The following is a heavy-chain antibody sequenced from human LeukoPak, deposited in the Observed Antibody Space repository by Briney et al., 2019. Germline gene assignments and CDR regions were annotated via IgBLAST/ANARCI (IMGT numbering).Heavy chain of an antibody. CDR2: IIPIFGTA. D-gene: IGHD5-18*01. CDR3: ASSRDTAMVTDDYYYYMDV. CDR1: GGTFTSYA. J-gene: IGHJ6*03. Sequence: ASVKVSCKASGGTFTSYAISWVRQAPGQGLEWMGRIIPIFGTANYAQKFQGRVTITTDESTSTAYMELSSLRSEDTAVYYCASSRDTAMVTDDYYYYMDVWGKGNTVTVSS. V-gene: IGHV1-69*05.